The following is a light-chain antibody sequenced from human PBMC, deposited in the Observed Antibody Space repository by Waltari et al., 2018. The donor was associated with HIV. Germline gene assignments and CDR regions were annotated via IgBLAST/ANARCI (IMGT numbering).Light chain of an antibody. CDR2: DVT. CDR1: SSNVGGYTF. J-gene: IGLJ1*01. Sequence: QPALTQPASVSGSPGETITISCTGTSSNVGGYTFVTWYQQHPGKAPKLLIRDVTKPLPGISDRFTASKSGNTAYLTISGLQSEDEADYYCAAWDDSLNGYVFGSGTKVTVL. V-gene: IGLV2-14*03. CDR3: AAWDDSLNGYV.